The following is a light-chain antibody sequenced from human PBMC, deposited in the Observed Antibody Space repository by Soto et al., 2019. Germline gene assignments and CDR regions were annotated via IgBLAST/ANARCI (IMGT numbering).Light chain of an antibody. CDR1: QSVLYSANNKNF. CDR2: WAS. CDR3: QQYYSTPFT. V-gene: IGKV4-1*01. Sequence: DIAMTQSPDSLAVSLGERATINCKSSQSVLYSANNKNFLAWYQQEPGQPPKVLIYWASTRESGVPDRFSGSGSGTDFTLTISSLQAEDVAVYYCQQYYSTPFTFGQGTKLE. J-gene: IGKJ2*01.